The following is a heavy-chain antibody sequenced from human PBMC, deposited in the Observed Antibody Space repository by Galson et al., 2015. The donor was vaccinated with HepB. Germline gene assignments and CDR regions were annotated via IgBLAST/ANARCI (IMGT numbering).Heavy chain of an antibody. CDR1: GFIFTNHW. J-gene: IGHJ3*02. V-gene: IGHV3-7*03. CDR2: INQDGSDK. D-gene: IGHD1-26*01. Sequence: SLRLSCAASGFIFTNHWMSWVRQAPGKGLEWVANINQDGSDKYSVDSVKGRFAISRDNAKKSLYLQMSSLRAEDTAVYYCARERSYFRDSFGIWGQGTMVTVSS. CDR3: ARERSYFRDSFGI.